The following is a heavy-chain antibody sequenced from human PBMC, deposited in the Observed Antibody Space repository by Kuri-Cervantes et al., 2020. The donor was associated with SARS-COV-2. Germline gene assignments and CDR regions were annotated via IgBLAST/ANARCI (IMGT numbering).Heavy chain of an antibody. J-gene: IGHJ4*02. CDR3: ARGRPYYNDSSGRGFFDY. Sequence: ASVKVSCKASGYTLTSYGISWVRQAPGQGLEWMGWISAYNGNTNYAQKLQGRVTMTTDTSTSTAYMELRSLRSDDTAVYYCARGRPYYNDSSGRGFFDYWGQGTLVTVSS. CDR2: ISAYNGNT. D-gene: IGHD3-22*01. CDR1: GYTLTSYG. V-gene: IGHV1-18*01.